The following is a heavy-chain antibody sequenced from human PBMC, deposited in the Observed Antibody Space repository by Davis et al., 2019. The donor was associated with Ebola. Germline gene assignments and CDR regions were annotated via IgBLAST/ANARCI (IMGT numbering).Heavy chain of an antibody. J-gene: IGHJ4*02. CDR3: ARGDGYNFWDY. V-gene: IGHV3-23*01. D-gene: IGHD5-24*01. CDR1: GFTFSSYA. CDR2: ISGSGGST. Sequence: PGGSLRLSCAASGFTFSSYAMSWVRQAPGKGLEWVSAISGSGGSTYYADSVKGRFTTSRDNSKNTLYLQMNSLRAEETAVHYCARGDGYNFWDYWGQGTLVTVSS.